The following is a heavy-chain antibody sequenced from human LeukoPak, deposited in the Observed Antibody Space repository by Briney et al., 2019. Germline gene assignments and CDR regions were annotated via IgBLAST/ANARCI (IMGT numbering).Heavy chain of an antibody. CDR2: INPNSGGT. CDR1: GYTFTGYY. V-gene: IGHV1-2*02. J-gene: IGHJ4*02. D-gene: IGHD2-21*02. CDR3: ARGPSDIHCGGDCYSF. Sequence: AASVKVSCKASGYTFTGYYMHWVRQAPGQGLEWMGWINPNSGGTNYAQKFQGRVTMTRDTSISAAYMELSRLRSDGTAVNYCARGPSDIHCGGDCYSFWGQGTLVTVSS.